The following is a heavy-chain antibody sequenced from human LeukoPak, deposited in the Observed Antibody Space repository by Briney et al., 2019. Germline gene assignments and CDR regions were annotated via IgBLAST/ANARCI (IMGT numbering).Heavy chain of an antibody. J-gene: IGHJ6*03. CDR3: ARERELLGDYYYMDV. V-gene: IGHV4-39*07. CDR1: GGSISSSSYY. Sequence: SETLSLTCTVSGGSISSSSYYWGWIRQPPGKGLEWIGSIYYSGSTYYNPSLKSRVTISVDTSKNQFSLKLSSVTAADTAVYYCARERELLGDYYYMDVWGKGTTVTVSS. D-gene: IGHD1-26*01. CDR2: IYYSGST.